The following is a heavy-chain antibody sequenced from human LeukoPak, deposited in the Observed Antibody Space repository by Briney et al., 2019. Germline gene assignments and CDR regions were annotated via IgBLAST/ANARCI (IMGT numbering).Heavy chain of an antibody. V-gene: IGHV4-59*01. D-gene: IGHD3-22*01. CDR2: IYYSGST. J-gene: IGHJ4*02. CDR1: GGSISSYY. Sequence: SETLSLTCTVSGGSISSYYWSWIRQPPGKGLEWIGYIYYSGSTNYNPSLKSRVTISVDTSKNQFSLKLSSVTAADTAVHYCARADSSRARIDYWGQGTLVTVSS. CDR3: ARADSSRARIDY.